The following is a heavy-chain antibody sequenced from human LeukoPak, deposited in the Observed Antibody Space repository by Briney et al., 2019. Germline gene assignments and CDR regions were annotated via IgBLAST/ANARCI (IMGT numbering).Heavy chain of an antibody. V-gene: IGHV1-69*04. CDR3: ARDQGIGDASDI. CDR2: INVILGTA. CDR1: GGAFSSYA. Sequence: GASVKVSCKASGGAFSSYAISWVRQAPGQGLEWMGRINVILGTANYAQKFQGRVTITADISTSTSYMELSSLRSEDTAVYYCARDQGIGDASDIWGQGTMVTVSS. J-gene: IGHJ3*02.